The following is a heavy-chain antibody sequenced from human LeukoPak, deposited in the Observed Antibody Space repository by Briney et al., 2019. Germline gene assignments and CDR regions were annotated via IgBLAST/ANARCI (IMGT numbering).Heavy chain of an antibody. V-gene: IGHV3-64*01. Sequence: GGSLRLSCAASGFTFSSYAMHWVRQAPGKGLEYVSAISSNGGSTYYANSVKGRFTISRDNAKNSLYLQMNSLRAEDTAVYYCARESSGYYSDYWGQGTLVTVSS. J-gene: IGHJ4*02. CDR3: ARESSGYYSDY. D-gene: IGHD3-22*01. CDR1: GFTFSSYA. CDR2: ISSNGGST.